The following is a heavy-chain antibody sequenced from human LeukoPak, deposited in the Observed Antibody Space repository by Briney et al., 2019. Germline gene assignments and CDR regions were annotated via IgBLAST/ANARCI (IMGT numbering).Heavy chain of an antibody. CDR1: GFIFTNYF. CDR3: ATDRGWRTSGYYLYYFEY. V-gene: IGHV3-7*01. D-gene: IGHD3-3*01. CDR2: IKHDGSEK. J-gene: IGHJ4*02. Sequence: GGSLKLSCAASGFIFTNYFMSWVRQAPGKGLEWVASIKHDGSEKYYVDSVRGRFTISRDNTMNSLYLQMSSLRAEDTAVYYCATDRGWRTSGYYLYYFEYWGQGTLVTYSS.